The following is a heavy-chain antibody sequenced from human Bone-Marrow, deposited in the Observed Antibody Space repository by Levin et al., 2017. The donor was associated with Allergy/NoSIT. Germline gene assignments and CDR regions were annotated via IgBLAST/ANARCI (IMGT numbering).Heavy chain of an antibody. Sequence: GGSLRLSCAASGLIFSNYAMNWVRQAPGKGLEWVSQISGSGSNTHYADSVRGRFTFSRDNSNNTVYLQMNSLRADDTAVYYCAVYDTSGYHSPFDYCGQGPLVTVSS. CDR2: ISGSGSNT. J-gene: IGHJ4*02. V-gene: IGHV3-23*01. CDR1: GLIFSNYA. D-gene: IGHD3-22*01. CDR3: AVYDTSGYHSPFDY.